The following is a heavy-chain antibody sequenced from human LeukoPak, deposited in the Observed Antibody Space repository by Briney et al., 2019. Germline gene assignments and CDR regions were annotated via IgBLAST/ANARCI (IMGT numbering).Heavy chain of an antibody. V-gene: IGHV3-7*04. Sequence: GGSLRLSCVASGFTFTSYWMGWVRQAPGKGLECVAHINEDGSEKYYVDSGKGRFTISRDNAKNSLYLQMNSLRVEDTAIYYCARAAGTTRTFGYWGQGALVTVSS. CDR3: ARAAGTTRTFGY. J-gene: IGHJ4*02. CDR1: GFTFTSYW. CDR2: INEDGSEK. D-gene: IGHD1-7*01.